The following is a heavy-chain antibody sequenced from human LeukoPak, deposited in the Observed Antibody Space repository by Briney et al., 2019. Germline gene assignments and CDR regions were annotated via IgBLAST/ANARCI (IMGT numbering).Heavy chain of an antibody. CDR3: ATAAYDSGSYIVNHDY. D-gene: IGHD3-22*01. Sequence: GGSLRLSCVASGLTFKNRAMSWVRQAPGKGLEWVSVIFRDDTTYYADSVKGRFTISRDNSKNTLFLQMNSLRAEDTAVYYCATAAYDSGSYIVNHDYWGQGTLVTVSS. CDR2: IFRDDTT. V-gene: IGHV3-53*01. J-gene: IGHJ4*02. CDR1: GLTFKNRA.